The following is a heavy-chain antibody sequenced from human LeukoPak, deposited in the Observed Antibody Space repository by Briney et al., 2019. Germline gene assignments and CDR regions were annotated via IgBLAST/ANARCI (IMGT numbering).Heavy chain of an antibody. V-gene: IGHV1-69*13. J-gene: IGHJ6*02. Sequence: ASVKVSCKASGGTFSSYAISWVRQAPGQGLEWMGGIIPIFGTANYAQKFQGRVTITADESTSTAYMELSSLRSEDTAVYYCARSGHDYYDSSGHYPYYYYGMDVWGQGTTVTVSS. CDR3: ARSGHDYYDSSGHYPYYYYGMDV. CDR2: IIPIFGTA. D-gene: IGHD3-22*01. CDR1: GGTFSSYA.